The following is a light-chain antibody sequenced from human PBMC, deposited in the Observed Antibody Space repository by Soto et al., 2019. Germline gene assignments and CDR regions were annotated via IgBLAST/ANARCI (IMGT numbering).Light chain of an antibody. Sequence: DIQMTQSPSTLSASVGDRVTITCRASQSISSSYLAWYQQKPGKAPNLLIYKASILESGVPSRFSGSGSGTEFTLTISSLQPDDFATYYCQHYNSYLWTFGQGTKVEIK. CDR3: QHYNSYLWT. V-gene: IGKV1-5*03. CDR2: KAS. J-gene: IGKJ1*01. CDR1: QSISSS.